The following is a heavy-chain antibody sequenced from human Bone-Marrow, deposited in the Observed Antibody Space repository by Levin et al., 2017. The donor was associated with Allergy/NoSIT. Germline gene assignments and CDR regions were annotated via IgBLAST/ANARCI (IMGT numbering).Heavy chain of an antibody. CDR1: GYNFTTYW. D-gene: IGHD3-16*01. CDR3: ARPEEGGADWHFDL. J-gene: IGHJ2*01. Sequence: GESLKISCQASGYNFTTYWIAWVRQMPGKGLEWMGIIYPADSDTRYSPSFQGQVAISADKSISTAYLQWNRLEASDSGIYYCARPEEGGADWHFDLWGRGTLVTVSS. V-gene: IGHV5-51*01. CDR2: IYPADSDT.